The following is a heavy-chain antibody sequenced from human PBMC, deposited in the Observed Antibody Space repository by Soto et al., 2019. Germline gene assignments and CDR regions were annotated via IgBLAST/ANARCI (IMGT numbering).Heavy chain of an antibody. CDR3: ARDREWELNY. CDR2: INPTGGTT. J-gene: IGHJ4*02. Sequence: GASVKVSCKASGYTFTSYYMHWVRQAPGQGLEWMGIINPTGGTTTYTQKFQGRVTLTRDTSTSTVYMELSSLRSEDTAVYYCARDREWELNYWGQGTLVTVSS. V-gene: IGHV1-46*01. D-gene: IGHD1-26*01. CDR1: GYTFTSYY.